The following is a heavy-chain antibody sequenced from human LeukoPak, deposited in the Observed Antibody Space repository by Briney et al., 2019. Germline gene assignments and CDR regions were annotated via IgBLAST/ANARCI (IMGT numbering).Heavy chain of an antibody. J-gene: IGHJ3*02. Sequence: ASVKVSCKVSGYTLTELSMHWVRQAPGKGLEWMGGFDPEDGETIYAQKFQGRVTMTEDTSTDTAYMELSSLRSEDTAVYYCATDLLTGAYYYDSSGYPVQAFDIWGQGTMVTVSS. V-gene: IGHV1-24*01. D-gene: IGHD3-22*01. CDR2: FDPEDGET. CDR1: GYTLTELS. CDR3: ATDLLTGAYYYDSSGYPVQAFDI.